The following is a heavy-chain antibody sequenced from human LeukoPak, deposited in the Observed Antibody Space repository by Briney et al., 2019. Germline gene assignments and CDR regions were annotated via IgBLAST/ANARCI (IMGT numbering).Heavy chain of an antibody. CDR1: GGTFSSYA. V-gene: IGHV1-2*02. CDR2: INLNSGGT. D-gene: IGHD1-7*01. CDR3: ARGEAYDWNYRPYYFDY. J-gene: IGHJ4*02. Sequence: GASVKVSCKASGGTFSSYAISWVRQAPGQGLEWMGWINLNSGGTNYAQKFQGRVTMTRDTSISTAYMELSRLRSDDTAVYYCARGEAYDWNYRPYYFDYWGQGTLVTVSS.